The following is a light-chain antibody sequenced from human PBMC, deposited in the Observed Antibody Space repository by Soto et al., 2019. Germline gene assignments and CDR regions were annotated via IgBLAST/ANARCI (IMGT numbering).Light chain of an antibody. CDR1: QSVGSD. V-gene: IGKV3-20*01. J-gene: IGKJ5*01. CDR2: GAS. Sequence: EIVMTQSPATLSVSPGERATLSCRASQSVGSDLAWYQQKPGQAPRLLISGASSRATGIPDRFSGSGSGTDFTLTISRLEPEDFAVYYCQQYGISPITFGQGTRLEIK. CDR3: QQYGISPIT.